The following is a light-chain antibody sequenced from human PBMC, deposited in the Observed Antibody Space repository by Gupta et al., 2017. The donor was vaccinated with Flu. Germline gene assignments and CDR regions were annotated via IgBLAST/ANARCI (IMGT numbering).Light chain of an antibody. Sequence: ELVLTQSPPTLSLSPAERATLSCRARQSVSSYLAWYHQKPGQAPRPLSYEASIRDTGIPGRFSGSGSGTDCTLTISSLDPEDCAVYYCQRRSNCPPRGYTFGQGTKLEIK. CDR3: QRRSNCPPRGYT. V-gene: IGKV3-11*01. J-gene: IGKJ2*01. CDR1: QSVSSY. CDR2: EAS.